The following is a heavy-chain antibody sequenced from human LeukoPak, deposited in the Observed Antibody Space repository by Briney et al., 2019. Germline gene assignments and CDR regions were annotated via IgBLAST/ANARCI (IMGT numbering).Heavy chain of an antibody. J-gene: IGHJ5*02. Sequence: PGGSLRLSCAASGFTFSSYWMSWVRQAPGKGLEWVANIKQDGSEKYYVDSVKGRFTISRDNAKNTLYLQMNSLRAEDTAVYHCAKRAGGWSSFNWFDPWGQGTLVTVSS. CDR3: AKRAGGWSSFNWFDP. V-gene: IGHV3-7*03. CDR1: GFTFSSYW. CDR2: IKQDGSEK. D-gene: IGHD1-26*01.